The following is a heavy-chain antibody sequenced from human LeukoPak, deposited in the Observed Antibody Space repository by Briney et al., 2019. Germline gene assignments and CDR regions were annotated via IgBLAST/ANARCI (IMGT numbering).Heavy chain of an antibody. CDR3: ARDRHGMSVSDYFDY. Sequence: PSETLSLTCTVCVGSISDYYWSWLRQPAGKGLEWIGRIYTSGSTNYNPSLKSRVTMSVDTSKNQFSLKLSSVTAADTAVYYCARDRHGMSVSDYFDYWGQGTLVTVSS. CDR1: VGSISDYY. J-gene: IGHJ4*02. D-gene: IGHD5/OR15-5a*01. CDR2: IYTSGST. V-gene: IGHV4-4*07.